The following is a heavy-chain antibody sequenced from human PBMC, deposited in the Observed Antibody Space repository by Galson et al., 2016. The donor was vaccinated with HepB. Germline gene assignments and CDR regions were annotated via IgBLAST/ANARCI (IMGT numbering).Heavy chain of an antibody. Sequence: SLRLSCAGAGFTFQKFAFHWVRQAPGKGLEWVAVISYDGGIEDYADSVKGRFTISRDNSKNTLSLEMNSLRPEDTAIYYCARENEGGGHYYGMDVWGPGTTVTVSS. CDR2: ISYDGGIE. D-gene: IGHD3-16*01. V-gene: IGHV3-30*01. CDR1: GFTFQKFA. CDR3: ARENEGGGHYYGMDV. J-gene: IGHJ6*02.